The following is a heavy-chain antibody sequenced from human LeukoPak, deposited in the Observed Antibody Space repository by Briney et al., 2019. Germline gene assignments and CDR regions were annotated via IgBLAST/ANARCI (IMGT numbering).Heavy chain of an antibody. D-gene: IGHD1-14*01. Sequence: GGSLRLSCAASGIAVIGNYMSWVRQPPGKGLEWVSFISINTGTFYADSVRGRFTISRDSSRNTLFLQMNSLRDEDSAVYYCAITQSWDELFDSWGQGTLVPVSS. CDR3: AITQSWDELFDS. J-gene: IGHJ4*02. CDR1: GIAVIGNY. V-gene: IGHV3-53*01. CDR2: ISINTGT.